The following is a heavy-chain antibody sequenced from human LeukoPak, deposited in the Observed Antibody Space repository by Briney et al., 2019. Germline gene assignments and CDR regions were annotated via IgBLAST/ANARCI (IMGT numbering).Heavy chain of an antibody. J-gene: IGHJ4*02. CDR2: IDKTTYPT. CDR1: EFVFSDYA. Sequence: GGSLRLSCAASEFVFSDYAMGWVRQAPGKGLEWVSTIDKTTYPTFYADSVKGRFTISRDNSKNALYLQMNSLRTEDTAVYFCAKFEGATIPGWFNDYWGQGILVTVSS. V-gene: IGHV3-23*05. D-gene: IGHD6-19*01. CDR3: AKFEGATIPGWFNDY.